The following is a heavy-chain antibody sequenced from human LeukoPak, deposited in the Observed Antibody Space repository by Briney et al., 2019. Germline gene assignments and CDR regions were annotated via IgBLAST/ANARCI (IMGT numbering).Heavy chain of an antibody. V-gene: IGHV4-4*07. CDR3: ARGSREMSTIFDY. Sequence: SETLSLTCSVSGGAISSYCWNWIRLPAGKGLEWIGCIYTRGSTIHNPSIRSRVTMSVDTAKNQFSLRLNSVTAADTAVYYCARGSREMSTIFDYWGQGTLVTVSS. J-gene: IGHJ4*02. D-gene: IGHD5-24*01. CDR2: IYTRGST. CDR1: GGAISSYC.